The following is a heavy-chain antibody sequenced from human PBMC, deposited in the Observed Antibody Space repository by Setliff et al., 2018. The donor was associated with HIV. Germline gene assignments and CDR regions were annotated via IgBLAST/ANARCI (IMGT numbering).Heavy chain of an antibody. CDR2: INHSGST. CDR3: ARLPSGYHYDSSDYYGYFFDY. J-gene: IGHJ4*02. Sequence: SETLSLTCAVYGGSFSGYYWSWIRQPPGKGLEWIGEINHSGSTNYNPSLKSRTTIYVDTSKNQFSLKLTSVTAADTAVYYCARLPSGYHYDSSDYYGYFFDYWGQGTLVTVSS. V-gene: IGHV4-34*01. D-gene: IGHD3-22*01. CDR1: GGSFSGYY.